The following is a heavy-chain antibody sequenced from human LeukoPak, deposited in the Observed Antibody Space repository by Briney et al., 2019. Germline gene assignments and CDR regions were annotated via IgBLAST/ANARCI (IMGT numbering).Heavy chain of an antibody. CDR2: TYYRSKWSN. D-gene: IGHD6-19*01. Sequence: SQTLSLTCAISGDSVSSNSAAWNWIRQSPSRGLEGLGRTYYRSKWSNDYAVSVKSRITNNPDTSKNQVSLQLNSVTPEDTAVYYWARQYSSGWSYYYGLDVWGQGTTVTVSS. CDR1: GDSVSSNSAA. J-gene: IGHJ6*02. V-gene: IGHV6-1*01. CDR3: ARQYSSGWSYYYGLDV.